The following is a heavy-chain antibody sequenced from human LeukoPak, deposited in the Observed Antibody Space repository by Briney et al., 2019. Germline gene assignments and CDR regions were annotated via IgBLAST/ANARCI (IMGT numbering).Heavy chain of an antibody. CDR3: AKDYEWELILPDFDY. J-gene: IGHJ4*02. D-gene: IGHD1-26*01. Sequence: KSGGSLRLSCAASGFTFSSYSMNWVRQAPGERPEWVSSISSSSTYIYYADSVKGRFTISRGDAKNSLFLQMNSLRAEDTAVYYCAKDYEWELILPDFDYWGQGTLVTVSS. V-gene: IGHV3-21*01. CDR2: ISSSSTYI. CDR1: GFTFSSYS.